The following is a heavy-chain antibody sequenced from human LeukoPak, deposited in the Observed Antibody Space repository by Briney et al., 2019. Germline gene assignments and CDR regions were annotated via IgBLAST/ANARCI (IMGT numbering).Heavy chain of an antibody. CDR1: GFTFSSYA. D-gene: IGHD3-3*01. Sequence: GGSLRLSCAASGFTFSSYAMSWVRQAPGKGLEWVSAISGSGGSTYYADSVKGRFTISRDNSKNTLYLQMNSLRAEDTAVYYCARDSPDDFWSGYPTYYFDYWGQGTLVTVSS. V-gene: IGHV3-23*01. J-gene: IGHJ4*02. CDR3: ARDSPDDFWSGYPTYYFDY. CDR2: ISGSGGST.